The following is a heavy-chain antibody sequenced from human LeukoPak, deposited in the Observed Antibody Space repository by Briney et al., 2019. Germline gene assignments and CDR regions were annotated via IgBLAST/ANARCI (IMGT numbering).Heavy chain of an antibody. V-gene: IGHV3-30*03. CDR1: GFTFSSYG. CDR2: ISYDGSNK. J-gene: IGHJ6*02. D-gene: IGHD2-21*02. CDR3: ATYPGDCGGDCYLNYYYGMDV. Sequence: PGGSLRLSCAASGFTFSSYGMHWVRQAPGKGLEWVAVISYDGSNKYYADSVKGRFTISRDNSKNTLYLQMNSLRAEDTAVYYCATYPGDCGGDCYLNYYYGMDVWGQGTTVTVSS.